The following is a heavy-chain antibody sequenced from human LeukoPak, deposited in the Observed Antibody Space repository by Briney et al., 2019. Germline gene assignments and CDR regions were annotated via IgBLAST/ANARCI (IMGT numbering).Heavy chain of an antibody. J-gene: IGHJ6*03. CDR3: ARDHTYYYYMDV. CDR1: GYTFTSYG. CDR2: ISAYNGNT. Sequence: ASVKVSCMASGYTFTSYGISWVRQAPGQGLEWMGWISAYNGNTNYAQKLQGRVTMTTDTSTSTAYMELRSLRSDDTAVYYCARDHTYYYYMDVWGKGTTVTISS. V-gene: IGHV1-18*01.